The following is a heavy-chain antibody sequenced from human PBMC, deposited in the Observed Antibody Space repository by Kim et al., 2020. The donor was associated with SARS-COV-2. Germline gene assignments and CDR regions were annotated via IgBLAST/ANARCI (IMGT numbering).Heavy chain of an antibody. CDR1: GFTFSSCA. J-gene: IGHJ1*01. CDR3: AKAGRSADSSGWWLYFHH. Sequence: GGSLRLSCAASGFTFSSCAMSWVRQTPGKGLEWVSAIGPTGGTTYYAYSVKGRFTISRDSSKNTLYLQMNSLRAEDTAVYYCAKAGRSADSSGWWLYFHHWGQGTLVTVSS. D-gene: IGHD6-19*01. CDR2: IGPTGGTT. V-gene: IGHV3-23*01.